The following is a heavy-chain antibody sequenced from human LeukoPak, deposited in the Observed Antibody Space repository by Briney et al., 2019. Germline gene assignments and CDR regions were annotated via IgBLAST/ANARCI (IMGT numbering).Heavy chain of an antibody. J-gene: IGHJ4*02. CDR1: GFTFSSYS. Sequence: PGGSLRLSCAASGFTFSSYSMNWVRQAPGKGLEWVSSISSSSSYIYYADSVKGRFTISRGNAKNSLYLQMNSLRAEDTAVYYCARVGHCSGGSCYAFDYWGQGTLVTVSS. CDR3: ARVGHCSGGSCYAFDY. D-gene: IGHD2-15*01. V-gene: IGHV3-21*01. CDR2: ISSSSSYI.